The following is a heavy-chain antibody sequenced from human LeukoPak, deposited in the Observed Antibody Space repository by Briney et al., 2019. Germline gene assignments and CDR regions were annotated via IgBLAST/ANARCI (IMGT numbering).Heavy chain of an antibody. CDR2: INHSGST. D-gene: IGHD2-2*01. CDR1: GGSFSGYY. J-gene: IGHJ6*02. CDR3: ARGVQYQLLRKAYYYYYYGMDV. Sequence: SETLSLTCAVYGGSFSGYYWSWIRQSPGKGLEWIGEINHSGSTNYNPSLKSRVTISVDTSKNQFSLKLSSVTAADTAVYYCARGVQYQLLRKAYYYYYYGMDVWGQGTTVTVSS. V-gene: IGHV4-34*01.